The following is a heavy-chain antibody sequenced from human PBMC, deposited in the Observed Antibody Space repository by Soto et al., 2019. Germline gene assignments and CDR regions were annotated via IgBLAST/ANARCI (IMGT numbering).Heavy chain of an antibody. V-gene: IGHV4-30-2*01. CDR3: ARERLFYDSDCFSWDEAFDI. J-gene: IGHJ3*02. Sequence: QMHLQESGSGLVKPSQTLSLTCAVSGGSLSSSAYSWSWIRQPPGKGLAWIGFIYQSGSTYYNPSLKSRVTMSLDTPRNQFALKLSSVTAADTAVYYCARERLFYDSDCFSWDEAFDIWGQGTMVTVSS. CDR2: IYQSGST. D-gene: IGHD2-21*01. CDR1: GGSLSSSAYS.